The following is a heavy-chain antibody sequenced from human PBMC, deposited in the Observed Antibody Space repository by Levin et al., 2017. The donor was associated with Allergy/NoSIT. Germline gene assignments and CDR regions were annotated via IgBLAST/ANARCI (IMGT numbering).Heavy chain of an antibody. V-gene: IGHV4-39*01. D-gene: IGHD3-3*01. CDR2: IYYSGNT. Sequence: SETLSLTCTVSGGSISSSSYYWGWIRQPPGKGLEWIGSIYYSGNTYYNPSLKSRVTMSVDTSKNQFSLKLSSVTAADTAVYYCARTIFRVVPCDYWGQGTLVTVAS. J-gene: IGHJ4*02. CDR1: GGSISSSSYY. CDR3: ARTIFRVVPCDY.